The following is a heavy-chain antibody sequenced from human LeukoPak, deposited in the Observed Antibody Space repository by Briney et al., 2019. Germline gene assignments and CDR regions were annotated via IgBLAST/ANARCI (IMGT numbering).Heavy chain of an antibody. V-gene: IGHV4-4*09. CDR2: FYSSGGT. D-gene: IGHD6-6*01. Sequence: SETLSLTCTVSGDFISSYYWSLLRQPAGKGLELIGYFYSSGGTNYIPSLMGRVTISIDTSKNQFSLKLSSVTAADSAVYYCARLTRLSTSPDRYYLDYWGQGTLVTVSS. CDR3: ARLTRLSTSPDRYYLDY. CDR1: GDFISSYY. J-gene: IGHJ4*02.